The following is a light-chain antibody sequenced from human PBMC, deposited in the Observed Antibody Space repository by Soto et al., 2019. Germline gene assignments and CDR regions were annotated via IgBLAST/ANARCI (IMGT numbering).Light chain of an antibody. CDR3: LQYGIPLWT. V-gene: IGKV3-20*01. CDR1: QSGTAES. J-gene: IGKJ1*01. Sequence: ELAWTQSPGTLSLSPRDRATLSCRVTQSGTAESLAWYQQKSGQAPRLLIYAASIGATGIPDRFSGSGSGTDFTLTISRLEPEDSAVYYCLQYGIPLWTFGQGTQVEIK. CDR2: AAS.